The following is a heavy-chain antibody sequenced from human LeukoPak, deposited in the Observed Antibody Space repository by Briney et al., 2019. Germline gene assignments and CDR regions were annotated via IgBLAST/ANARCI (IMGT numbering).Heavy chain of an antibody. J-gene: IGHJ6*03. CDR2: ITGSGTET. CDR3: AKGPYRDSIYYMDV. Sequence: GGSLRLSCAASGFTFSSYAMSWVRQAPGKGLEWVSVITGSGTETNYANSAKGRFTISRDNSKNTRYLQMNSLRAEDTALYYCAKGPYRDSIYYMDVWGKGTTVSVSS. V-gene: IGHV3-23*01. D-gene: IGHD3-16*01. CDR1: GFTFSSYA.